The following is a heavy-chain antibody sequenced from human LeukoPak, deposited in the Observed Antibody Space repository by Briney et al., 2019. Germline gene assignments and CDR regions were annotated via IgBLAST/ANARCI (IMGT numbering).Heavy chain of an antibody. V-gene: IGHV4-34*01. D-gene: IGHD4-17*01. CDR1: GGSFSGYY. CDR2: INHSGST. CDR3: ARAYGDSRFDP. J-gene: IGHJ5*02. Sequence: PSETLSLTCAVYGGSFSGYYWSWIRQPPGKGLEWNGEINHSGSTNYNPSLKRRVTISVDTSKNQFSLKLSSVTAADTAVYYCARAYGDSRFDPWGQGTLVTVSS.